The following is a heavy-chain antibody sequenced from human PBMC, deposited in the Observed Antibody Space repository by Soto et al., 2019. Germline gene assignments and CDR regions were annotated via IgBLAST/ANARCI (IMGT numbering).Heavy chain of an antibody. CDR3: ARTSRVAGGFDY. Sequence: QVQLQESGPGLVKPSETLSLTCTVSGGSISGYYCSWIRQPPGKGLEWIGYIYYSTNYNPSLKSRVTISVDTSKNQLSLKLTSVTAADTAVYYCARTSRVAGGFDYWGQGTLVTVSS. CDR1: GGSISGYY. J-gene: IGHJ4*02. D-gene: IGHD6-19*01. CDR2: IYYST. V-gene: IGHV4-59*01.